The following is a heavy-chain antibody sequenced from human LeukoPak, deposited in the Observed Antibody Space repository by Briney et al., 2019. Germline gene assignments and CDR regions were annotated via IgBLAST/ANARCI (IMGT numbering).Heavy chain of an antibody. J-gene: IGHJ4*02. CDR2: MYYSGST. V-gene: IGHV4-30-4*01. D-gene: IGHD3-22*01. Sequence: PSQTLSLTCTVSGGSISSGDYYWSWIRQPPGKGLEWIGYMYYSGSTYYNPSLKSRVTISVDTSKSQFSLKLTSVTAADTAVYYCATLGEYYDSSGYYYNWGQGTLVTVSS. CDR3: ATLGEYYDSSGYYYN. CDR1: GGSISSGDYY.